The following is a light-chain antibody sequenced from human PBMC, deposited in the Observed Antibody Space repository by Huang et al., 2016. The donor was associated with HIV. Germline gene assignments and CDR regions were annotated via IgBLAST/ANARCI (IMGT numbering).Light chain of an antibody. Sequence: EMVMTQSPATLSVSPGERVTLSCRASQSVSSNLAWYQQKPGQAPRLLIYGASTRATDIPPRFSGTGSGTEFTLTISSLQSEDFAVYYCQQYNNWPRTFGQGTKVEIK. CDR1: QSVSSN. CDR2: GAS. J-gene: IGKJ1*01. CDR3: QQYNNWPRT. V-gene: IGKV3-15*01.